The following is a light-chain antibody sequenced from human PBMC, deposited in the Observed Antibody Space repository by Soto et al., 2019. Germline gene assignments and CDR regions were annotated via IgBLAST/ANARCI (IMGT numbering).Light chain of an antibody. V-gene: IGLV2-14*01. CDR2: EVS. J-gene: IGLJ3*02. CDR1: SSDVGGYNY. Sequence: QSALTQPASVSGSPGQSITISCTGTSSDVGGYNYVSWYQQHPGKAPKLMISEVSNRPSGVSNRFSGSKSGNTASLTISGRQAEDEADYYCSSYTSSSTRVFGGGTKPTVL. CDR3: SSYTSSSTRV.